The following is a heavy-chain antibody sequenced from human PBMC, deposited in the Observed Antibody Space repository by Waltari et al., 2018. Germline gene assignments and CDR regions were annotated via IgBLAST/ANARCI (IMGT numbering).Heavy chain of an antibody. V-gene: IGHV3-33*01. CDR3: ARDRGSTGWFYHGVDV. CDR2: IWHDGSNK. CDR1: GFTLSLYG. D-gene: IGHD6-13*01. J-gene: IGHJ6*02. Sequence: QEQLVESGGGVVQPGRSLRLSCVASGFTLSLYGMHWVRQAPGKGLEWVAVIWHDGSNKYYADSVKGRFTISRDNSENRMYVQMDSLRTEDTAVYYCARDRGSTGWFYHGVDVWGQGTTVTVSS.